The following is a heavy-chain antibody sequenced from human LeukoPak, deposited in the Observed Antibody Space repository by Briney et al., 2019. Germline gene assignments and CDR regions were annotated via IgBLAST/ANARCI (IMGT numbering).Heavy chain of an antibody. Sequence: ASVKVSCKASGGTFSSYAINWVRQAPGQGLEWMGGIIPIFGTANYAQKFQGRVTITADESTSTAYMELSSLRSEDTAVYYCAREEDSSGYYYYWGQGTLVTVSS. CDR2: IIPIFGTA. D-gene: IGHD3-22*01. CDR3: AREEDSSGYYYY. J-gene: IGHJ4*02. V-gene: IGHV1-69*01. CDR1: GGTFSSYA.